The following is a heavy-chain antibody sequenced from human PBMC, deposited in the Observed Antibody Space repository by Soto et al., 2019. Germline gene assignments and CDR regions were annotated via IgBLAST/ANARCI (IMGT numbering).Heavy chain of an antibody. V-gene: IGHV1-18*01. J-gene: IGHJ6*02. CDR3: ARLAIGYCSSTSCYGMDV. Sequence: QVQLVQSGAEVKKPGASVKVSCKASGYTLTSYGISWVRQAPGQGLEWMGWISAYNGNTNYAQKLRGRVTMTTDTSTSTAYMELRSLRADDTAVYYCARLAIGYCSSTSCYGMDVWGQGTTVTVSS. CDR2: ISAYNGNT. CDR1: GYTLTSYG. D-gene: IGHD2-2*01.